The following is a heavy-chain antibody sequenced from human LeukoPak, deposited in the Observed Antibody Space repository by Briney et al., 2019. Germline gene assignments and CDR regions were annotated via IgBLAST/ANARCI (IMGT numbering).Heavy chain of an antibody. V-gene: IGHV4-39*01. CDR2: VSSGGTT. CDR1: GGSISGSSWF. Sequence: PSETLSLTCTVSGGSISGSSWFWGWSRQPPGKGLEWIGSVSSGGTTYYNPSLKSRVTISVGTSKTQFSLKLSTVTAADAAIYYCSTYYFDSSCYLTGFDYWGQGTLVTVSS. J-gene: IGHJ4*02. D-gene: IGHD3-22*01. CDR3: STYYFDSSCYLTGFDY.